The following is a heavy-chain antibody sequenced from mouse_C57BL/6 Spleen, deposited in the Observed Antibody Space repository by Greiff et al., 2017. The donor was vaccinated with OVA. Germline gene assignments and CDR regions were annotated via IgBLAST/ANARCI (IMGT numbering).Heavy chain of an antibody. V-gene: IGHV8-12*01. CDR2: ISWDDDK. Sequence: ESGPGILQSSRTLSLTCSFSGFSLSTSGMGVSWIRQPSGKGLEWLAHISWDDDKRYNPSMKRRPTISQDTSRNHVFLKVTSVDTADTAKYYCARTYEYDGGFLFAYWGQGTLVTVSA. CDR1: GFSLSTSGMG. D-gene: IGHD2-4*01. CDR3: ARTYEYDGGFLFAY. J-gene: IGHJ3*01.